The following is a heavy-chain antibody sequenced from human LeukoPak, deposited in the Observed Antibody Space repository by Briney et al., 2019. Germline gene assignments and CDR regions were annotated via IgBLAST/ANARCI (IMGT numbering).Heavy chain of an antibody. J-gene: IGHJ4*02. CDR3: ARDGETTVVTPRYFDY. V-gene: IGHV1-46*01. Sequence: ASVTVSCKASGYTFTTYYMHWVRQAPGQGLEWMGIINPSGGSTSYAQKFQGRVTMTRDTSTSTVYMELSSLRSEDTAVYYCARDGETTVVTPRYFDYWGQGTLVTVSS. D-gene: IGHD4-23*01. CDR2: INPSGGST. CDR1: GYTFTTYY.